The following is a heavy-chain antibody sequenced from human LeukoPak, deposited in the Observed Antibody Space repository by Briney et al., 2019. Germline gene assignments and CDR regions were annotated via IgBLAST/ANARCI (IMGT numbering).Heavy chain of an antibody. CDR1: GGSISSGSW. D-gene: IGHD6-19*01. CDR3: ARGQSALHRDYYYMDV. V-gene: IGHV4-4*02. Sequence: SETLSLTCTVFGGSISSGSWWSWVRQSPGRGLQWIGEIYQSGSTNYNPSLKSRVAMSVDKAANQFSLVLNSVTAADTAVYYCARGQSALHRDYYYMDVWGEGTTVTVSS. J-gene: IGHJ6*03. CDR2: IYQSGST.